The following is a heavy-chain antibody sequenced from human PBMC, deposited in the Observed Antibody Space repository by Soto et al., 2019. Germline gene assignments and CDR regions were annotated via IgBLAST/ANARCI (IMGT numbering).Heavy chain of an antibody. J-gene: IGHJ6*02. Sequence: QVQLVQSGAEVKKPGSSVKVSCKASGGTFSSYAISWVRQAPGQGVEGMGGIIPIFGTANYAQKFQGRVTITADKSTSTAYMEQNRLRSEDTAVYYCARAMTTVPTWGMDVWGQGPTVTFSS. CDR3: ARAMTTVPTWGMDV. CDR2: IIPIFGTA. V-gene: IGHV1-69*06. D-gene: IGHD4-4*01. CDR1: GGTFSSYA.